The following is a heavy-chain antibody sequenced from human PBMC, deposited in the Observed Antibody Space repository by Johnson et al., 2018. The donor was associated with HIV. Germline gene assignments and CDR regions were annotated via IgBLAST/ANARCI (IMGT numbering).Heavy chain of an antibody. J-gene: IGHJ3*02. V-gene: IGHV3-23*01. D-gene: IGHD5-12*01. CDR2: IGTAGDT. CDR3: AKGYSGYDYYAFDI. Sequence: RQAPGKGLEWVSAIGTAGDTYYPGSVKGRFTISRDNAKNTLYLQMNSLRAEDTAVYYCAKGYSGYDYYAFDIWGQGTMVTVSS.